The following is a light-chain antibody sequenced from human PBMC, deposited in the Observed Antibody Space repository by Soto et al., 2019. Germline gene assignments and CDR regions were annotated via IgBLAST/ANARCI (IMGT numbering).Light chain of an antibody. CDR2: EVS. J-gene: IGLJ1*01. Sequence: QSALTQPPSASGSPGQSVTISCTGTSSDVGGYNYVSWYQQHPGKAPKLMIYEVSKRPSGVPDRFSGSKSGNTASLTVSGLQAEDEADYYCSSYAGRNNLVVFGTGTKLTVL. CDR3: SSYAGRNNLVV. CDR1: SSDVGGYNY. V-gene: IGLV2-8*01.